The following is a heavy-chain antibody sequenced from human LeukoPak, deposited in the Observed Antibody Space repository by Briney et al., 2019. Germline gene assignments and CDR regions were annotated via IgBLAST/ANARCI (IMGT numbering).Heavy chain of an antibody. D-gene: IGHD7-27*01. J-gene: IGHJ3*02. CDR3: ARVTGDDAFDI. CDR2: ISSSSSTI. CDR1: GFTFSSYS. V-gene: IGHV3-48*01. Sequence: GGSLRLSCAASGFTFSSYSMNWVRQAPGKGLEWVSYISSSSSTIYYADSVKGRFTISRDNAKNSLYLQMNSLRAEDTAVYYCARVTGDDAFDIWGQGTMVTVSS.